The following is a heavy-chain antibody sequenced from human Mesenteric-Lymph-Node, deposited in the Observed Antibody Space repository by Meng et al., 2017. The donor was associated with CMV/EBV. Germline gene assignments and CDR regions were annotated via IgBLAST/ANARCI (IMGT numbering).Heavy chain of an antibody. CDR1: GGSFSGYY. Sequence: QGQVEHWGSGLLKPSDPLSLTCPVYGGSFSGYYWSWIRQPPGKGLEWIGEINHSGSTNYNPSLKSRVTISVDTSKNQFSLKLSSVTAADTTVYYCARHQRWLKSEGGFNYWGQGTLVTVSS. CDR3: ARHQRWLKSEGGFNY. CDR2: INHSGST. D-gene: IGHD4-23*01. J-gene: IGHJ4*02. V-gene: IGHV4-34*01.